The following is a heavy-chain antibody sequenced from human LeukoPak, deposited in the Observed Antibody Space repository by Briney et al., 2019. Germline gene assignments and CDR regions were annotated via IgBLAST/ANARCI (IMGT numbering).Heavy chain of an antibody. CDR2: IIPIFGTA. CDR1: GGTFISYA. V-gene: IGHV1-69*13. Sequence: SVKVSCKASGGTFISYAISWVRQAPGQGLEWMGGIIPIFGTANYAQKFQGRVTITADESTSTAYMELSRLRSDDTAVYYCARDYCSSTSCLFDYWGQGTLVTVSS. CDR3: ARDYCSSTSCLFDY. J-gene: IGHJ4*02. D-gene: IGHD2-2*01.